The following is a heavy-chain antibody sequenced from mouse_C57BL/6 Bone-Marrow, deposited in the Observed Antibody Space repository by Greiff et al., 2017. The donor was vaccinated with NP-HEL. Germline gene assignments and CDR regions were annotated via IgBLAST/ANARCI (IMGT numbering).Heavy chain of an antibody. D-gene: IGHD1-1*01. CDR3: ARGFITTVVASGTAMDY. CDR2: IYPGSGST. J-gene: IGHJ4*01. Sequence: QVQLQQPGAELVKPGASVKMSCKASGYTFTSYWITWVKQRPGQGLEWIGDIYPGSGSTNYNEKFKSKATLTVDTSSSTAYMQLSSLTSEDSAVYYCARGFITTVVASGTAMDYWGQGTSVTVSS. V-gene: IGHV1-55*01. CDR1: GYTFTSYW.